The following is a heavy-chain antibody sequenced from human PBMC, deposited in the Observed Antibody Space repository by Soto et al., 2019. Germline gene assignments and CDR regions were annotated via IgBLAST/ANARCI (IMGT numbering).Heavy chain of an antibody. CDR3: AKDFRYVAGTGPDY. CDR1: GFTFSSYG. Sequence: PGGSLRLSCAASGFTFSSYGMHWVRQAPGKGLEWVAVISYDGSNKYYADSVKGRFTISRDNSKNTLYLQMNSLRAEDTAVYYCAKDFRYVAGTGPDYWGQGTLVTVSS. J-gene: IGHJ4*02. V-gene: IGHV3-30*18. CDR2: ISYDGSNK. D-gene: IGHD6-19*01.